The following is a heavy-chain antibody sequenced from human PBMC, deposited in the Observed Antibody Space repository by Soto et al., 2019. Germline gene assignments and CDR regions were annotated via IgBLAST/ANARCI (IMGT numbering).Heavy chain of an antibody. Sequence: QVQLQESGPGLVKPSETLSLTCTVSGGSMRGQHWSWIRQPPGKGLEWIGHHSDSTNYNPSLKSRITITTDTSKTQFSLKLSSVNAADTAVYYCATYTVGEGGRGYWGQGTLVTVSS. CDR3: ATYTVGEGGRGY. CDR2: HHSDST. D-gene: IGHD3-16*01. J-gene: IGHJ4*02. V-gene: IGHV4-4*09. CDR1: GGSMRGQH.